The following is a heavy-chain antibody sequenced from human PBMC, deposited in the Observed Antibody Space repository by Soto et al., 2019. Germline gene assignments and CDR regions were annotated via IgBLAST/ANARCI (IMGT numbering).Heavy chain of an antibody. D-gene: IGHD3-22*01. CDR1: GGTFSRYA. CDR2: IIPMFGTA. CDR3: ARDGTLYDSSGYYYLY. Sequence: SVKVSCKALGGTFSRYAINWVRQAPGHGLAWMGGIIPMFGTANYAQKFQGRVTITADESTNTGYMELRSLISEDTAVYYCARDGTLYDSSGYYYLYWGQGTLVTVSS. J-gene: IGHJ4*02. V-gene: IGHV1-69*13.